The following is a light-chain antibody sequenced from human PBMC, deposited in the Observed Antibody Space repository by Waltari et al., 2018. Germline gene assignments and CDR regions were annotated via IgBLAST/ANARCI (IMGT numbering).Light chain of an antibody. J-gene: IGLJ3*02. CDR1: SSNIGPYY. CDR3: ATWDDSLTGWV. V-gene: IGLV1-47*01. Sequence: QSVLTQPPSASGTPGQRVTIPCSGSSSNIGPYYVYWYQQLSGTAPKLLSYRNNERPSGVPDRFSGSKSGTSASLAITGLRSEDEAHYYCATWDDSLTGWVFGGGTKLAVL. CDR2: RNN.